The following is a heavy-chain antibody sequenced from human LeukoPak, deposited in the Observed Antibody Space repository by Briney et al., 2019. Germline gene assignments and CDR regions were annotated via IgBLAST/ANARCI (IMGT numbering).Heavy chain of an antibody. J-gene: IGHJ4*02. D-gene: IGHD3-3*01. CDR3: ARDAFTIFGVVITTQGFDY. Sequence: PGGSLRLSCAASGFTFSDYYMSWIRQAPGKGLEWVSYISSSGSTIYYADSVKGRFTISRDNAKNSLYLQMNSLRAEDTAVYYCARDAFTIFGVVITTQGFDYWGQGTLVTVSS. CDR2: ISSSGSTI. CDR1: GFTFSDYY. V-gene: IGHV3-11*01.